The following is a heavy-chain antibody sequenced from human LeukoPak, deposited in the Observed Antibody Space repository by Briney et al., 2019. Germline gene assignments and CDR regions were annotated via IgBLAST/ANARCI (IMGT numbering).Heavy chain of an antibody. D-gene: IGHD3-10*01. Sequence: GSLRLSCGASTFTFSSYGMSWVRQAPGKGLEWIGEINHSGSTNYNPSLKSRVTISVDTSKNQFSLKLSSVTAADTAVYYCASRSPLTMVRGGISYWGQGTLVTVSS. J-gene: IGHJ4*02. V-gene: IGHV4-34*01. CDR1: TFTFSSYG. CDR2: INHSGST. CDR3: ASRSPLTMVRGGISY.